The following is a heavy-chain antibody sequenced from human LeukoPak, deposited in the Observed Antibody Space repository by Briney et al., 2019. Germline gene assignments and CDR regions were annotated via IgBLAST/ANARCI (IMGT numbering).Heavy chain of an antibody. CDR2: ISGSGGRT. D-gene: IGHD3-10*01. Sequence: GGSLRLSCAASGFTFSTYAMSWVRQAPGKGQEWVSAISGSGGRTYYADSVKGRFTISRDNSKNTLYLQRNSQRAEDTAVYYCAKEKESSGYFDYWGQGTLVTVSS. V-gene: IGHV3-23*01. CDR1: GFTFSTYA. J-gene: IGHJ4*02. CDR3: AKEKESSGYFDY.